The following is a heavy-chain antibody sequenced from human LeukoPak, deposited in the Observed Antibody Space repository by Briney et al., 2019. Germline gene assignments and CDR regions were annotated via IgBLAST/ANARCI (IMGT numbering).Heavy chain of an antibody. CDR1: GGSISSGGYS. D-gene: IGHD2-15*01. CDR3: DSGRGYCSGGSCYFGY. Sequence: SETLSLTCAVSGGSISSGGYSWSWIRQPPGRGLERIGYIYHSGSTYYNPSLKSRVTISVDRSKNHFCLKQSSVTAAETAVYYCDSGRGYCSGGSCYFGYWGHLILVTV. V-gene: IGHV4-30-2*01. J-gene: IGHJ4*01. CDR2: IYHSGST.